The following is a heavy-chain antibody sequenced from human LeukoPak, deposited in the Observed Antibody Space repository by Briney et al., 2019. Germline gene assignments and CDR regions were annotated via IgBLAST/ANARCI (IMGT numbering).Heavy chain of an antibody. CDR1: GGSFSGYY. J-gene: IGHJ6*02. Sequence: SETLSLACAVYGGSFSGYYWSWIRQPPGKGLEWIGEINHSGSTNYNPSLKSRVTISVDTSKNQFSLKLSSVTAADTAVYYCARGRATGMDVWGQGTTVTVSS. CDR3: ARGRATGMDV. CDR2: INHSGST. V-gene: IGHV4-34*01.